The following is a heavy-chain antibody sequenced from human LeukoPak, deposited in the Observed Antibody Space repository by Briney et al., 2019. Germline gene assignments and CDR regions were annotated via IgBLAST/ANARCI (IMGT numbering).Heavy chain of an antibody. J-gene: IGHJ4*02. CDR3: ARDGGSRIDY. V-gene: IGHV3-33*01. D-gene: IGHD3-16*01. Sequence: PGRSLRLSRAASGFSLTTYGTHWLRQAPGKGLEWVAVIWYDGSRKFYGDSVKGRFTVSRDTFENTMYLQMNSLRVEDTAVYYCARDGGSRIDYWGQGTLVTVSS. CDR1: GFSLTTYG. CDR2: IWYDGSRK.